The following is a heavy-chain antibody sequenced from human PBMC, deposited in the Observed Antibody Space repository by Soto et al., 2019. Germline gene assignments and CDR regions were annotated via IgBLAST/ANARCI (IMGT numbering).Heavy chain of an antibody. J-gene: IGHJ6*02. Sequence: SETLSLTCAVSGGSISSSNWWSWVRQPPGKGLEWIGEIYHSGSTNYNPSLKSRVTISVDKSKNQFSLKLSSVTAADTAVYYCARDLVATSLTPKYYYCGMDVWGQGTTVTVSS. CDR2: IYHSGST. V-gene: IGHV4-4*02. CDR1: GGSISSSNW. D-gene: IGHD5-12*01. CDR3: ARDLVATSLTPKYYYCGMDV.